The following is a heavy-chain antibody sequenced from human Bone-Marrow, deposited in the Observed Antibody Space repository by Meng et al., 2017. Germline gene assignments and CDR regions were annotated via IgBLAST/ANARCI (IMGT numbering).Heavy chain of an antibody. CDR3: ATRGNPYLNC. CDR1: GYTLSSDG. J-gene: IGHJ4*02. CDR2: INTYNGKT. V-gene: IGHV1-18*01. Sequence: QGQVVQVGAEVKKPGASVKGSCDASGYTLSSDGFSWVRQAPGQGLEWLGWINTYNGKTDYAQKFQGRITMTTDTFTSTGYMELRNLRSDDTAVYYCATRGNPYLNCWGQGTLVTVSS.